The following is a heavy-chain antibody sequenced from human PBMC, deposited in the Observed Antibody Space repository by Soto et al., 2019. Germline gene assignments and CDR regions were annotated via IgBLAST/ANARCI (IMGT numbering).Heavy chain of an antibody. CDR2: ISTSSSTI. CDR3: ARGGTSGGGWS. Sequence: HPGGSLKLSCAASGFTFDRYSMNWVRQAPGKGLEWISYISTSSSTIYYADSVKGRFTISRDNAKNSLFLQMNSLRDDDTAVYYCARGGTSGGGWSWGQGTLVTVSS. CDR1: GFTFDRYS. J-gene: IGHJ1*01. V-gene: IGHV3-48*02. D-gene: IGHD2-21*01.